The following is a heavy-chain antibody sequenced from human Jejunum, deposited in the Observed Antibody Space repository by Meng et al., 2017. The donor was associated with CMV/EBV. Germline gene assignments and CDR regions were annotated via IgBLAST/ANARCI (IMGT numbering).Heavy chain of an antibody. V-gene: IGHV4-34*01. J-gene: IGHJ4*02. Sequence: GYYWSSVRQPPGTGLAWLGGINHSGSTNYNPSLKSRVTISVDTSKNQFSLKLSSVTAANTAVYYCARGPPSRLRFLEWSLYYFDYWGRGTLVTVSS. CDR3: ARGPPSRLRFLEWSLYYFDY. CDR2: INHSGST. D-gene: IGHD3-3*01. CDR1: GYY.